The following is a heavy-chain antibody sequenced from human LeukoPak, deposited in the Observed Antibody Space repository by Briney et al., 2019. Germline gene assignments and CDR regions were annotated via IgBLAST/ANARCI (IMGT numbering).Heavy chain of an antibody. CDR3: ARGGYCSGGSCYYAEQFDY. V-gene: IGHV4-30-4*01. D-gene: IGHD2-15*01. J-gene: IGHJ4*02. CDR2: IYYSGST. CDR1: GGSISSGDYY. Sequence: SQTLSLTCTVSGGSISSGDYYWSWIRQPPGKGLEWIGYIYYSGSTYYNPSLKSRVTISVDTSKNQFSLKLSSVTAADTAVYYCARGGYCSGGSCYYAEQFDYWGQGTLVTVSS.